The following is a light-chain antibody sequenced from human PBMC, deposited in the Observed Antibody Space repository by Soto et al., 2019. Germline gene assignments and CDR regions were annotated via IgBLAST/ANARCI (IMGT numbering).Light chain of an antibody. CDR2: DVN. CDR1: SSDVGNYKY. J-gene: IGLJ2*01. V-gene: IGLV2-14*03. CDR3: NSYTTINTVL. Sequence: QSALTQPASVSGSPGQSITISCTGTSSDVGNYKYVSWYQHHPGKAPKLMIYDVNYRPSGVSNRFSGSKSGNTASLTISGLQAEDEADYYCNSYTTINTVLFGGGTKVTVL.